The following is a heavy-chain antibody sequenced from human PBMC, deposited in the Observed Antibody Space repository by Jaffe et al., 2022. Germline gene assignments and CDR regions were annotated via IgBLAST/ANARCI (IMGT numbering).Heavy chain of an antibody. Sequence: QVQLQESGPGLVKPSQTLSLTCTVSGGSISSGSYYWSWIRQPAGKGLEWIGRIYTSGSTNYNPSLKSRVTISVDTSKNQFSLKLSSVTAADTAVYYCAGLTGLKAVLDAFDIWGQGTMVTVSS. D-gene: IGHD3-9*01. CDR2: IYTSGST. CDR3: AGLTGLKAVLDAFDI. CDR1: GGSISSGSYY. V-gene: IGHV4-61*02. J-gene: IGHJ3*02.